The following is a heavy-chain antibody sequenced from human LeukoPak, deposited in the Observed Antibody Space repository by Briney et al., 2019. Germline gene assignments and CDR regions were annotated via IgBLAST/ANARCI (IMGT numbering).Heavy chain of an antibody. D-gene: IGHD3-22*01. CDR1: GYIFTSYG. CDR2: ISAYNGNT. CDR3: ARALYYDSSGYYVHYFDY. J-gene: IGHJ4*02. Sequence: GASVKVSCKTSGYIFTSYGISWVRQAPGQGLEWMGWISAYNGNTNYAQKLQGRVTMTTDTSTSTAYMELRSLRSDDTAVYYCARALYYDSSGYYVHYFDYWGQGTLVTVSS. V-gene: IGHV1-18*01.